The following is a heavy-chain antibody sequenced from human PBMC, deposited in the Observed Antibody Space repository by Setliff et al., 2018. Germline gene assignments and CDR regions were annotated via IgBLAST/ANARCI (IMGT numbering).Heavy chain of an antibody. V-gene: IGHV1-2*02. J-gene: IGHJ4*02. CDR3: ARYSSGWFFDY. CDR2: VNPNSGDT. D-gene: IGHD6-19*01. CDR1: GHTLTGYY. Sequence: ASVKVSCKASGHTLTGYYMHWVRQAPGQGLEWMGWVNPNSGDTKYAQNFQGRVTMTRDTSITTFYMELSRLKSDDSAVYYCARYSSGWFFDYWGQGTPVTVSS.